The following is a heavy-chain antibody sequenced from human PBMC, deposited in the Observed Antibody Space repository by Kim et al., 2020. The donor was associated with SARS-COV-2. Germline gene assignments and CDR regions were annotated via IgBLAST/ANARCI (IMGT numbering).Heavy chain of an antibody. CDR2: IIPILGIA. V-gene: IGHV1-69*04. CDR3: ARQGKGIVVVVDNWFDP. D-gene: IGHD2-15*01. CDR1: GGTFSSYA. Sequence: SVKVSCKASGGTFSSYAISWVRQAPGQGLEWMGRIIPILGIANYAQKFQGRVTITADKSTSTAYMELSSLRSEDTAVYYCARQGKGIVVVVDNWFDPWGQGTLVTVSS. J-gene: IGHJ5*02.